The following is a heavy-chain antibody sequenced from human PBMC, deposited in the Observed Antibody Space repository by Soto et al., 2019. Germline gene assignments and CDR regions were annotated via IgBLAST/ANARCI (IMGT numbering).Heavy chain of an antibody. Sequence: EVQLAESGGGLVQPGRSLRLSCAASGFTFDDYAMHWVRQAPGKGLEWVSGISWNSGSIGYADSVKGRFTISRDNAKNSLYLQMNSLRAEDTALYYCAKAGGYDSRQFDYWGQGTLVTVSS. CDR3: AKAGGYDSRQFDY. CDR2: ISWNSGSI. J-gene: IGHJ4*02. CDR1: GFTFDDYA. D-gene: IGHD3-22*01. V-gene: IGHV3-9*01.